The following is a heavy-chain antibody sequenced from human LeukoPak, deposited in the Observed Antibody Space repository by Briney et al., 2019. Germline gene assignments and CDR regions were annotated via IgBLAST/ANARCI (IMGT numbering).Heavy chain of an antibody. V-gene: IGHV4-59*01. D-gene: IGHD3-10*01. Sequence: PSETLSLTCTVSGGSISSYYWSWIRQPPGKGLEWIGYIYYSGSTNYNPSLKSRVTISVDTSKNQFSLKLSSVTAADTAVYYCPRLRSSYYYYYGMDVWGQGTTVTVSS. J-gene: IGHJ6*02. CDR1: GGSISSYY. CDR2: IYYSGST. CDR3: PRLRSSYYYYYGMDV.